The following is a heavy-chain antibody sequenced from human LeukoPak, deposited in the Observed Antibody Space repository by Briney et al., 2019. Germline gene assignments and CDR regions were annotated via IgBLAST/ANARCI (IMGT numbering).Heavy chain of an antibody. Sequence: GGSLRLSCAASGFTFVDYAMHWVRHAPGKGLEWVSLISWDGGSTYYADSVKGRFTISRDNSKNSLYLQMNSLRAEDTALYYCARVKEQLESHYGMDVWGQGTTVTVSS. CDR1: GFTFVDYA. J-gene: IGHJ6*02. D-gene: IGHD6-13*01. CDR2: ISWDGGST. CDR3: ARVKEQLESHYGMDV. V-gene: IGHV3-43D*03.